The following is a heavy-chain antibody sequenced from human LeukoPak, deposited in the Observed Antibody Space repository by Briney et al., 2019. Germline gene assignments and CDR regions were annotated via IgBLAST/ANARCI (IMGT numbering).Heavy chain of an antibody. Sequence: PGGSLRLSCAASGFTFSYYTMNWVRQAPGRELEWASSITGRSSHVYYADSLKGRFTISRDNAKNSLYLQINNLRAEDTAVYYCARDLMGIAYRGAFYYWGQGTLVTVSS. V-gene: IGHV3-21*04. J-gene: IGHJ4*02. CDR1: GFTFSYYT. D-gene: IGHD6-13*01. CDR2: ITGRSSHV. CDR3: ARDLMGIAYRGAFYY.